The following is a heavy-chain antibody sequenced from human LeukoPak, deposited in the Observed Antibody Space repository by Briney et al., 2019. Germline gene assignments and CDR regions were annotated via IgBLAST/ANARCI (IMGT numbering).Heavy chain of an antibody. Sequence: PSETLSLTCAVYGGSFSGYYWSWIRQPPGEGLEWIGEINHSGSTNYNPSLKSRVTISVDTSKNQFSLKLSSVTAADTAVYYCARKVVKGLGAFDIWGQGTMVTVSS. CDR2: INHSGST. J-gene: IGHJ3*02. D-gene: IGHD2-15*01. V-gene: IGHV4-34*01. CDR1: GGSFSGYY. CDR3: ARKVVKGLGAFDI.